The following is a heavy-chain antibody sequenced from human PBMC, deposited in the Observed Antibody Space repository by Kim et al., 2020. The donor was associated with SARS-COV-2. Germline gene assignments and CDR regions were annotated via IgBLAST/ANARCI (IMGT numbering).Heavy chain of an antibody. CDR2: SGST. D-gene: IGHD3-16*01. J-gene: IGHJ5*02. Sequence: SGSTNNNPTVKSRVTISVDASKNQFSRKLSAVTAADTAVYYCAGGRGFDPWGQGTLVTVSS. V-gene: IGHV4-59*12. CDR3: AGGRGFDP.